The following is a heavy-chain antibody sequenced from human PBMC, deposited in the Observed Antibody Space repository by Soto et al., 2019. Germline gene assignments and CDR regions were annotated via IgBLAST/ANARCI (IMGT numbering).Heavy chain of an antibody. CDR2: ISYDGSNK. V-gene: IGHV3-30-3*01. CDR1: GFTFSSYA. Sequence: GGSLRLSCAASGFTFSSYAMHWVRQAPGKGLEWVAVISYDGSNKYYADSVKGRFTISRDNSKNTLYLQMNSLRAEDTAVYYCARAALQLWIFDFFWGQGTLVTVSS. J-gene: IGHJ4*02. D-gene: IGHD5-18*01. CDR3: ARAALQLWIFDFF.